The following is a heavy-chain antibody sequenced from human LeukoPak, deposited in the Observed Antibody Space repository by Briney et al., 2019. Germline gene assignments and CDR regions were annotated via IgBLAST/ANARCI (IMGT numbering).Heavy chain of an antibody. D-gene: IGHD6-19*01. CDR2: IDPDDSDT. V-gene: IGHV5-51*01. CDR1: GYSFTNFW. J-gene: IGHJ6*02. Sequence: GESLKISCRGSGYSFTNFWIGWVRQMPGKGLEWMGIIDPDDSDTRHSPSFQGRVTISADKSISTAYLQWSSLRASDTAMYYCTRQIWGYQPVPGTEMDVWGQGTTVIVSS. CDR3: TRQIWGYQPVPGTEMDV.